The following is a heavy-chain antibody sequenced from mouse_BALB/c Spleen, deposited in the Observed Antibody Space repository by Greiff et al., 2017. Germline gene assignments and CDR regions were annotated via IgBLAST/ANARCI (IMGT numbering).Heavy chain of an antibody. Sequence: EVKVEESGGGLVQPGGSLRLSCATSGFTFTDYYMSWVRQPPGKALEWLGFIRNKANGYTTEYSASVKGRFTISRDNSQSILYLQMNTLRAEDSATYYCARNRYDGVAWFAYWGQGTLVTVSA. D-gene: IGHD2-14*01. CDR1: GFTFTDYY. V-gene: IGHV7-3*02. CDR2: IRNKANGYTT. J-gene: IGHJ3*01. CDR3: ARNRYDGVAWFAY.